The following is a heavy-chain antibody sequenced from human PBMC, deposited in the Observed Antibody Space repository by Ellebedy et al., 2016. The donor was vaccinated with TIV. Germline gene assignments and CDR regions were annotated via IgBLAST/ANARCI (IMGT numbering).Heavy chain of an antibody. V-gene: IGHV4-61*01. J-gene: IGHJ5*02. D-gene: IGHD3-10*01. Sequence: MPSETLSLTCTVSGGSVSSGRYYWSWIRQPPGKGLEWVGYIYYSGSTNYNPSLKSRVTISIDTAKNQFSLMLTSVTAADTAVYYCARNDPSGWLDPWGQGTLVTVSS. CDR1: GGSVSSGRYY. CDR3: ARNDPSGWLDP. CDR2: IYYSGST.